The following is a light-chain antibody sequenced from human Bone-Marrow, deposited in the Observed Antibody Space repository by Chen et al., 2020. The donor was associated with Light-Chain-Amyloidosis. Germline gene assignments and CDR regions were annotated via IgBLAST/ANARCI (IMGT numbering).Light chain of an antibody. Sequence: SYELTQPPSVSVSPGQTARITCSGDDLPTKYAYWYQQKPGQAPALVIHRDTERPSGISERFSGCSSGTTATLTISGVQAEDEADYHCQSADSSGTYEVRFGGGTKLNVL. J-gene: IGLJ2*01. CDR1: DLPTKY. CDR3: QSADSSGTYEVR. CDR2: RDT. V-gene: IGLV3-25*03.